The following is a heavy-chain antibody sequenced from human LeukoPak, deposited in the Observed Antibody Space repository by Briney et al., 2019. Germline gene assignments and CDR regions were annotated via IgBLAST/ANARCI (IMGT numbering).Heavy chain of an antibody. J-gene: IGHJ4*02. CDR2: ISYDGSNK. V-gene: IGHV3-30*04. CDR1: GFTFSSYA. CDR3: ALSSSWYGGFFDY. Sequence: PGGSLRLSCAASGFTFSSYAIHWVRQAPGKGLEWVAVISYDGSNKYYADSVKGRFTISRDNSKNTLYLQMNSLRAEDTAVYYCALSSSWYGGFFDYWGQGTLVTVSS. D-gene: IGHD6-13*01.